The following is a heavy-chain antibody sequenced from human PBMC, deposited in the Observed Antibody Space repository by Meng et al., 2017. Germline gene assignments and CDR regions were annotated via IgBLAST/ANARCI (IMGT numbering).Heavy chain of an antibody. CDR2: INPHSGGT. Sequence: HVQVVHAGDVVKTPGASVKVFCKASGYTFTDYYLHWVRQAPGQGLEWMGWINPHSGGTYFAQNFQGRVTLTSDTSISTAYMELSRLRSDDTAMYYCARRVAVAGNTSRVRWFDPWGQGTLVTVSS. J-gene: IGHJ5*02. D-gene: IGHD6-19*01. CDR3: ARRVAVAGNTSRVRWFDP. V-gene: IGHV1-2*02. CDR1: GYTFTDYY.